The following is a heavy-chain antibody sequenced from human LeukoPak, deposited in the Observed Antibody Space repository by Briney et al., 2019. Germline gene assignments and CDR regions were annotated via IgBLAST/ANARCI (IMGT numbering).Heavy chain of an antibody. CDR3: ARLKGSGSYYPQTRINWFDP. Sequence: SETLSLTCTVSGGSISSYYWSWIRQPPGKGLEWIGYIYYSGSTNYNPSLKSRVTISVDTSKNQFSLKLSSVTAADTAVYYCARLKGSGSYYPQTRINWFDPWGQGTLVTVSS. CDR2: IYYSGST. D-gene: IGHD3-10*01. CDR1: GGSISSYY. V-gene: IGHV4-59*12. J-gene: IGHJ5*02.